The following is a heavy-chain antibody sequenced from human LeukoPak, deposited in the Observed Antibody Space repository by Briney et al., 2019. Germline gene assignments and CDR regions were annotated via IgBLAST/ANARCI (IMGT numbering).Heavy chain of an antibody. CDR2: ISAYNAKT. CDR1: GYTFTDYG. V-gene: IGHV1-18*01. CDR3: ARGSWFGEFPFDY. D-gene: IGHD3-10*01. Sequence: ASVKVSCKASGYTFTDYGFSWVRQAPGQGLEWMGWISAYNAKTNYAQKFQGRVTITADESTSTAYMELSSLRSEDTAVYYCARGSWFGEFPFDYWGQGTLVTVSS. J-gene: IGHJ4*02.